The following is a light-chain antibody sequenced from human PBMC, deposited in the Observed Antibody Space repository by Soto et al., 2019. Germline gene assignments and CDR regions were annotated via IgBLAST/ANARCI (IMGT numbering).Light chain of an antibody. CDR3: QQYGTSPRT. CDR2: AAS. J-gene: IGKJ1*01. CDR1: QSVISNH. V-gene: IGKV3-20*01. Sequence: EIVLTQSPGTLSLSPGEGATLFCRASQSVISNHLGWHRQKPGQAPRVLIYAASSRATGIPDRFSGSGSVTEFTLTISRLESEDFAVYFCQQYGTSPRTFGRGTKVEIK.